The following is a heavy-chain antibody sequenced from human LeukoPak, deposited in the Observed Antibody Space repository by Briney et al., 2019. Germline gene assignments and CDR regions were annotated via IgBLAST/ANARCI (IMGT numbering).Heavy chain of an antibody. CDR3: AREEWETYYFDY. D-gene: IGHD1-26*01. J-gene: IGHJ4*02. CDR2: IYYSGST. V-gene: IGHV4-59*01. CDR1: GGSISSYY. Sequence: WETLSLTCTVSGGSISSYYWSWIRQPPGKGLEWIGYIYYSGSTNYNPSLKSRVTISVDTSKNQFSLKLSSVTAADTAVYYCAREEWETYYFDYWGQGTLVTVSS.